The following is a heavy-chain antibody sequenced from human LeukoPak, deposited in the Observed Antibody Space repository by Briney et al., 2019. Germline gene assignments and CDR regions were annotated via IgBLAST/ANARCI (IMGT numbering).Heavy chain of an antibody. CDR1: GFTFSSYA. D-gene: IGHD2-2*01. V-gene: IGHV3-23*01. Sequence: GGSLRLSCAPSGFTFSSYAMSWVRQAPGKGLEWVLAISGSGGRTYYDTSVKGRFTISRDNSKSTLYLQMNSLRAEDAAVYYCAKAPAPRGDYWGQGTLVTVSS. J-gene: IGHJ4*02. CDR2: ISGSGGRT. CDR3: AKAPAPRGDY.